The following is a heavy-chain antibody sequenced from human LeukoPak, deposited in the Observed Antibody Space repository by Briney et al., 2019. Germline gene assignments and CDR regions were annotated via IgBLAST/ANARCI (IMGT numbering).Heavy chain of an antibody. CDR2: ISSSSSYI. J-gene: IGHJ6*03. Sequence: GGSLRLSCAASGFTFSSYSMNWVRQAPGKGLEWVSSISSSSSYIYYADSVKGRFTISRDNAKNSLYLQMNSLRAEDTAVYYCTKSLEGWFSYMDVWGKGTTVTVSS. D-gene: IGHD2-15*01. V-gene: IGHV3-21*01. CDR1: GFTFSSYS. CDR3: TKSLEGWFSYMDV.